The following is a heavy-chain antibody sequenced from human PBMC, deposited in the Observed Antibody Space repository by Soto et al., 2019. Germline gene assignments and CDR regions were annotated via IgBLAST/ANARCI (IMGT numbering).Heavy chain of an antibody. CDR3: AKDMTIFGVVIYYGMDV. CDR1: GFIFSSYA. J-gene: IGHJ6*02. D-gene: IGHD3-3*01. CDR2: ISGSGGST. Sequence: GGSLRLSCAASGFIFSSYAMSWVRQAPGKGLEWVSAISGSGGSTYYADSVKGRFTISRDNSKNTLYLQMNSLRAEDTAVYYCAKDMTIFGVVIYYGMDVWGQGTTVTVSS. V-gene: IGHV3-23*01.